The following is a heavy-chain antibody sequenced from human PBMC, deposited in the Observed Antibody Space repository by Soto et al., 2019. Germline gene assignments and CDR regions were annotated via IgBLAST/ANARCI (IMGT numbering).Heavy chain of an antibody. J-gene: IGHJ3*02. Sequence: ASVKVSCKVSGYTLTELSMHWVRQAPGKGLEWMGGFDPEDGETIYAQKFQGRVTMTEDTSTDTAYMELSSLRSEDTAVYYCATRNMYYDILTGPPPRDAFDIWGQGTMVTVSS. CDR2: FDPEDGET. V-gene: IGHV1-24*01. CDR3: ATRNMYYDILTGPPPRDAFDI. CDR1: GYTLTELS. D-gene: IGHD3-9*01.